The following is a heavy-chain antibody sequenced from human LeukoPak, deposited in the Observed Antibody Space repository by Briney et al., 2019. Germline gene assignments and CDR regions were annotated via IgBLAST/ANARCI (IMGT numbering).Heavy chain of an antibody. Sequence: GGSLRVSCEASGFHFCSYEMNWVRPAPGKGLEWVSYISSSGSTIYYADSVKGRFTLSRDNAKNSLYLQMNSLRAKYTAVYYCARDAYRVVPFDYWGQGTLVTVAS. D-gene: IGHD3-3*01. J-gene: IGHJ4*02. CDR3: ARDAYRVVPFDY. V-gene: IGHV3-48*03. CDR1: GFHFCSYE. CDR2: ISSSGSTI.